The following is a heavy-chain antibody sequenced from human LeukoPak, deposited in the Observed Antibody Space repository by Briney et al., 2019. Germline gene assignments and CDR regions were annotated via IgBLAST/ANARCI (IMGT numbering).Heavy chain of an antibody. CDR3: ARRSYCYSTSCYGYWFDS. CDR1: GYSFIYW. J-gene: IGHJ5*01. V-gene: IGHV5-51*01. D-gene: IGHD2-2*01. CDR2: IHPGDSDT. Sequence: GESLKISCKGFGYSFIYWIGWVRQMPGKGLEWMGIIHPGDSDTRYSPSFQGQVTFSADKSISTAYLQWSSLKASDTAMYYCARRSYCYSTSCYGYWFDSWGQGTLVTVSS.